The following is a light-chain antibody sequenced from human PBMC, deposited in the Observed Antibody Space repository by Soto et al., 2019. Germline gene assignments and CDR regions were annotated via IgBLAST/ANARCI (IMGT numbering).Light chain of an antibody. CDR2: GAS. CDR1: QSVSSD. V-gene: IGKV3D-15*01. J-gene: IGKJ1*01. CDR3: QQYNNWPPGA. Sequence: IVMTQSPATLSVSPGERATPSCRASQSVSSDLAWYQHKPGQPPRLLIYGASTRATGIPARFSGIGSGTEFTLTISSLQPEDFAVYYCQQYNNWPPGAFGQGTKVEIK.